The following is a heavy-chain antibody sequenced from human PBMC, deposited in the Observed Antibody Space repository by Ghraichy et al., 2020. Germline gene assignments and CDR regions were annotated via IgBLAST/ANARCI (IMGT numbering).Heavy chain of an antibody. Sequence: ESLNISCTVSGGSISSYYWSWIRQPAGKGLEWIGRIYTSGSTNYNPSLKSRVTMSVDTSKNQFSLKLSSVTAADTAVYYCARDLEGDAFDIWGQGTMVTVSS. J-gene: IGHJ3*02. CDR1: GGSISSYY. CDR2: IYTSGST. V-gene: IGHV4-4*07. CDR3: ARDLEGDAFDI.